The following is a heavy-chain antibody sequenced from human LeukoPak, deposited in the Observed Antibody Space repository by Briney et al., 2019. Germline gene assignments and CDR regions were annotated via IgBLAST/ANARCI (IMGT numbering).Heavy chain of an antibody. CDR2: IYYSGST. V-gene: IGHV4-61*01. CDR1: GGSISSGSYY. D-gene: IGHD3-10*01. J-gene: IGHJ4*02. Sequence: SQTLSLTCTVSGGSISSGSYYWSWIRQPPGKGLEWIGYIYYSGSTNYNPSLKNRVTISVDTSKNQFSLKLSSVTAADTAVYYCARGEALLWFGDGLYFDYWGQGTLVTVSS. CDR3: ARGEALLWFGDGLYFDY.